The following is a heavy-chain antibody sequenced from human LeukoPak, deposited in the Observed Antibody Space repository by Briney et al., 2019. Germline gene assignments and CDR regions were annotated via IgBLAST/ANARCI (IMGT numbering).Heavy chain of an antibody. J-gene: IGHJ6*02. CDR3: ARASPKNKGRDNSAYYYYGMDV. CDR1: GGTFSSYA. Sequence: SVTVSCKASGGTFSSYAISWVRQAPGQGLEWMGRIIPSLGIANYAQKFQGRVTITADKSTSTAYMELSSLRSEDTAVYYCARASPKNKGRDNSAYYYYGMDVWGQGTTVTVSS. D-gene: IGHD1-1*01. V-gene: IGHV1-69*04. CDR2: IIPSLGIA.